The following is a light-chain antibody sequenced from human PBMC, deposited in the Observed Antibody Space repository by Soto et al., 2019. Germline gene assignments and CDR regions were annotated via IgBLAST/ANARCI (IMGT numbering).Light chain of an antibody. CDR1: QSVSNNY. CDR2: GAS. Sequence: EIVLTQSPGTLSLSPGERATLSCRTSQSVSNNYLAWYQQKPGQAPRLLIYGASSRATGIPDRFSGSGSGTDFTLSISRLEPEDFAVYYCQQYSSLWTFGQLNKVDIK. V-gene: IGKV3-20*01. CDR3: QQYSSLWT. J-gene: IGKJ1*01.